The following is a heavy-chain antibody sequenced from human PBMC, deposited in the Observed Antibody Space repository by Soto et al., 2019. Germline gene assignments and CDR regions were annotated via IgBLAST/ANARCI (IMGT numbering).Heavy chain of an antibody. J-gene: IGHJ6*02. V-gene: IGHV1-69*12. CDR2: IIPIFGTA. Sequence: QVQLVQSGAEGKKPGSSVKVSCKASGGTFSSYAISWVRQAPGQGLEWMGGIIPIFGTANYAQKFQGRVTITADESTSTAYLELSSLRSEDTAVYYCAREGGEQLVRPDYGMDVWGQGTTVTVSS. CDR3: AREGGEQLVRPDYGMDV. D-gene: IGHD6-6*01. CDR1: GGTFSSYA.